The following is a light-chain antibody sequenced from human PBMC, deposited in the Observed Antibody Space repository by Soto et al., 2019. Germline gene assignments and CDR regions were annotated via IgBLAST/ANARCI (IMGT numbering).Light chain of an antibody. CDR1: QSISSW. V-gene: IGKV1-5*03. CDR3: KQYNSYSGS. CDR2: KAS. Sequence: DIQMTQSPSTLSASVGDRVTITCRASQSISSWLAWYQQKTGKAPKLLIYKASSLESGAPSRFSGSGSGTAFTHTIGSLQPEDFATYYCKQYNSYSGSVGQGTKVEIK. J-gene: IGKJ1*01.